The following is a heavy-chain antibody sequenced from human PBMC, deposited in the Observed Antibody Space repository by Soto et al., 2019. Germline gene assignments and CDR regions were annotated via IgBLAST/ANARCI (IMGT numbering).Heavy chain of an antibody. V-gene: IGHV1-24*01. CDR2: FDPEDGET. J-gene: IGHJ3*02. CDR3: ATDQSSRGGASDI. Sequence: ASVKVSCKVSGYTLTELSMHWVRQAPGKGLEWMGGFDPEDGETIYAQKFQGRVTMTEDASTDTAYMELSSLRSEDTAVYYCATDQSSRGGASDIWGQGTMVTVSS. CDR1: GYTLTELS. D-gene: IGHD6-13*01.